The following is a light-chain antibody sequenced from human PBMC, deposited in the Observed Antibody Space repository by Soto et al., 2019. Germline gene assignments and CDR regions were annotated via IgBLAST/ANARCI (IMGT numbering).Light chain of an antibody. J-gene: IGKJ2*01. V-gene: IGKV3-20*01. CDR1: QSVSSTY. CDR3: QQYGASPYT. CDR2: GAS. Sequence: EIVLTQSPGTLSLSPGERATLSCRASQSVSSTYLGWYQQKPGQAPRLLIYGASSRATGITDRFSGSGSGTDFTLTIRRLEPEDFAVYYCQQYGASPYTFGQGTKLETK.